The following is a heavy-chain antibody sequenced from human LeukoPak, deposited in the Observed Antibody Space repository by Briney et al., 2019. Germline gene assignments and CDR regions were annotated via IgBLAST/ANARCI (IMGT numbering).Heavy chain of an antibody. D-gene: IGHD2-2*01. V-gene: IGHV3-23*01. Sequence: GGSLRLSCAASGFTFSSYAMHWVRQAPGKGLEWVSAISGSGGSTYYADSVKGRFTISRDNSKNTLYLQMNSLRAEDTAVYYCAKYAGGYQLLWVDYWGQGTLVTVSS. CDR1: GFTFSSYA. CDR2: ISGSGGST. J-gene: IGHJ4*02. CDR3: AKYAGGYQLLWVDY.